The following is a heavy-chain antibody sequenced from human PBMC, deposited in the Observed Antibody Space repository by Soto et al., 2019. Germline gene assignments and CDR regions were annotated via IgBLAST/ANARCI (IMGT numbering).Heavy chain of an antibody. V-gene: IGHV4-59*01. D-gene: IGHD2-15*01. CDR3: ARYGGYCSGGSCYWFDP. J-gene: IGHJ5*02. CDR2: IYYSGST. CDR1: GGSISSYY. Sequence: SETLSLTCTVSGGSISSYYWSWIRQPPGKGLEWIGFIYYSGSTNYNPSLKSRVTISVDKSKNQFSLKLGSVTAADTAVYYCARYGGYCSGGSCYWFDPWGQGTLVTVSS.